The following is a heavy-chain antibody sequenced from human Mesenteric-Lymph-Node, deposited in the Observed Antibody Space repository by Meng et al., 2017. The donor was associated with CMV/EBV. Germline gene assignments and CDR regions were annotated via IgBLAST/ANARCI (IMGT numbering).Heavy chain of an antibody. CDR2: VYHSGST. CDR1: NGSISSGDYY. CDR3: ARAAGGGYGPFDY. D-gene: IGHD5-12*01. Sequence: SETLSLTCTVSNGSISSGDYYWSWIRQAPGKGPEWIGYVYHSGSTYYNPSLKSRVTFSVDTSKNQFSLKVNSVTAADTAVYFCARAAGGGYGPFDYWGPGMLVTVSS. J-gene: IGHJ4*02. V-gene: IGHV4-30-4*08.